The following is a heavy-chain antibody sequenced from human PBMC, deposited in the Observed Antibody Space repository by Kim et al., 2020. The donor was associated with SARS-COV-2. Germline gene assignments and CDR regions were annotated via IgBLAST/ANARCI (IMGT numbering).Heavy chain of an antibody. V-gene: IGHV4-39*01. CDR3: ARHVGGYCSSTSCYDDYYYYYGMDV. Sequence: SETLSLTCTVSGGSISSSSYYWGWIHQPPGKGLEWIGSIYYSGSTYYNPSLKSRVTISVDTSKNQFSLKLSSVTAADTAVYYCARHVGGYCSSTSCYDDYYYYYGMDVWGQGTTVTVS. D-gene: IGHD2-2*01. CDR2: IYYSGST. CDR1: GGSISSSSYY. J-gene: IGHJ6*02.